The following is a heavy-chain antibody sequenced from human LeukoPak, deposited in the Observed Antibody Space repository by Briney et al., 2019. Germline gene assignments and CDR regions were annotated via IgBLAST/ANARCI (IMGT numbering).Heavy chain of an antibody. V-gene: IGHV4-59*08. CDR2: IYYSGST. D-gene: IGHD6-13*01. CDR3: ATGRWGSSWYRGFDP. CDR1: GVSVTSYY. Sequence: SETLSLTCTVSGVSVTSYYWSWIRQPPGKGLEWIGYIYYSGSTNYNPSLKGRVTISVDTSKNQFSLKLSSVTAADTAVYYCATGRWGSSWYRGFDPWGQGTLVTVSS. J-gene: IGHJ5*02.